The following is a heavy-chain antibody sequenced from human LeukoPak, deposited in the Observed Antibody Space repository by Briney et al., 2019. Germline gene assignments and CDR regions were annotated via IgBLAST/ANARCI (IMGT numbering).Heavy chain of an antibody. Sequence: SVKVSCKASRGTFSSYAISWVRQAPGQGLEWMGGIIPIFGTANYAQKFQGRVTIAADESTSTAYMEPSSLRSEDTAVYYCARDQSSVDAFDIWGQGTMVTVSS. CDR3: ARDQSSVDAFDI. D-gene: IGHD5/OR15-5a*01. CDR1: RGTFSSYA. CDR2: IIPIFGTA. V-gene: IGHV1-69*01. J-gene: IGHJ3*02.